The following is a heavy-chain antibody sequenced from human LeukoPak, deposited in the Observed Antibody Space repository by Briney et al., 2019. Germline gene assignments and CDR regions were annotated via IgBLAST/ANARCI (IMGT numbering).Heavy chain of an antibody. J-gene: IGHJ3*02. CDR2: MNPNSGNT. V-gene: IGHV1-8*01. CDR3: ARVKYNWNPNDAFDI. Sequence: ASVKLSCKASGYTFTSYDINWVRQATGQGLEWMGCMNPNSGNTGYAQKFQGRVTMTRNTSISTAYKELSSLRSEDTAVYYCARVKYNWNPNDAFDIWGQGTMVTVSS. CDR1: GYTFTSYD. D-gene: IGHD1-20*01.